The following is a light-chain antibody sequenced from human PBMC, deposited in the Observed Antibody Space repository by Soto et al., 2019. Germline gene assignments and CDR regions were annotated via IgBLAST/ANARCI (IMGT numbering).Light chain of an antibody. CDR2: KSS. V-gene: IGKV1-5*03. Sequence: DIQMTQSPTTLSASVWDRVTTTCRASASISSWLAWYQQQPGKAPKLLIYKSSILENGVPSRFSGGGSGTEFTLTISSLQPDDFATYYCQQYGAFGQGTKVDI. CDR3: QQYGA. CDR1: ASISSW. J-gene: IGKJ1*01.